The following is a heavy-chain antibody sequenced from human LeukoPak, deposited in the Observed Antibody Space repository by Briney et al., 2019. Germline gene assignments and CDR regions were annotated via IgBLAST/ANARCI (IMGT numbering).Heavy chain of an antibody. V-gene: IGHV3-30*04. CDR1: GFTFSSYA. CDR2: ISYDGSNK. D-gene: IGHD2-2*01. Sequence: GGSLLLSCAASGFTFSSYAMHWVRQAPGKGLEWVAVISYDGSNKYYADSVKGRFTISRDNSKNTLYLQMNSLRAEDTAVYYCARVSAYCSSTSCYYYGMDVWGKGTTVTVSS. J-gene: IGHJ6*04. CDR3: ARVSAYCSSTSCYYYGMDV.